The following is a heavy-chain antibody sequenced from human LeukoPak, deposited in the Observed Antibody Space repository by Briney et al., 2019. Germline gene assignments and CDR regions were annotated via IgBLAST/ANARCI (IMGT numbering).Heavy chain of an antibody. CDR3: ARGQCGY. D-gene: IGHD2-21*01. CDR1: GFTFSSYA. CDR2: ISYDGSNK. J-gene: IGHJ4*02. V-gene: IGHV3-30-3*01. Sequence: PGRPLRLPCAPSGFTFSSYAMHWVRQAPGKGLEWVADISYDGSNKYYADSVKGRFTISRDNSKNTLYLQMNSLSAEDTAVYYCARGQCGYWGQGTMVTVSS.